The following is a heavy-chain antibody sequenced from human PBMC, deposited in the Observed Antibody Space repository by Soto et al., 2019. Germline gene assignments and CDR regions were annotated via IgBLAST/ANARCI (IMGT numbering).Heavy chain of an antibody. CDR1: GFTFSSYD. CDR2: IGTAGDT. J-gene: IGHJ6*02. CDR3: ARAHGSGYYYYGMDI. D-gene: IGHD3-10*01. Sequence: GGSLRLSCAASGFTFSSYDMHWVRQATGKGLEWVSAIGTAGDTYYPGSVKGRSTISRENAKNSLYLQMNSLRAGDTAVYYCARAHGSGYYYYGMDIWGQGTPVTVSS. V-gene: IGHV3-13*04.